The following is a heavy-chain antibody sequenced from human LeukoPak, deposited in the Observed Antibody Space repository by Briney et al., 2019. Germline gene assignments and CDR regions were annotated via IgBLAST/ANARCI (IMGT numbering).Heavy chain of an antibody. CDR2: IYYSGST. V-gene: IGHV4-61*01. J-gene: IGHJ6*03. CDR3: ARGGYDYYYYYYMDV. D-gene: IGHD2-15*01. CDR1: GDSVSSGSNY. Sequence: SQTLSLTCTVSGDSVSSGSNYWSWIRQPPGKGLEWIGYIYYSGSTNYNPSLKSRVTISVDTSKHQFSLKLSSVTAADTAVYYCARGGYDYYYYYYMDVWGKGTTFTVSS.